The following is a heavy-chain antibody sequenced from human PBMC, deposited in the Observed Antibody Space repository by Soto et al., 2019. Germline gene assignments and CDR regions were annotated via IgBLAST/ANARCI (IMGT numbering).Heavy chain of an antibody. J-gene: IGHJ5*02. Sequence: PGGSLRLSCAASGFTFSTYGMHLVRQAPGKGLEWVAVISNGGNDQYYGDSVKGRFTVSRDNSKNTMSLQMDSLRPEDTAVYYCAKRFSASWSIEPWGQGTMVTVSS. V-gene: IGHV3-30*18. CDR1: GFTFSTYG. D-gene: IGHD6-13*01. CDR3: AKRFSASWSIEP. CDR2: ISNGGNDQ.